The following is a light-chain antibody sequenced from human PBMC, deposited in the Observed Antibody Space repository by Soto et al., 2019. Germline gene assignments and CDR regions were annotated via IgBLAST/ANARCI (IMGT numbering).Light chain of an antibody. CDR3: QQYGSSPIT. J-gene: IGKJ5*01. Sequence: IVLTQSPDTLSLSPGERATLSCRASQSVSSNYLAWYQQKLGQAPRLLIYDASRRATGIPDRFSGSGSGTDFTLTISRLEPDDFAVYYCQQYGSSPITFGQGTRLEIK. CDR1: QSVSSNY. V-gene: IGKV3-20*01. CDR2: DAS.